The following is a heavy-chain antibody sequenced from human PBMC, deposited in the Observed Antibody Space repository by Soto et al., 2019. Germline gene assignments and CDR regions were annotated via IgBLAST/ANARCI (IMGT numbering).Heavy chain of an antibody. CDR3: ARPRGYNGYDTFDY. CDR1: GYSFISYW. D-gene: IGHD5-12*01. V-gene: IGHV5-51*03. CDR2: IYPGDSDA. Sequence: EVQLVQSGAEVKKPGESLKISCKGSGYSFISYWIGWVRQMPGKGLEWMGFIYPGDSDARYSPSFQGQVTISVDKSVSTAYLQWGSLKASDTAMYYCARPRGYNGYDTFDYWGQGTLVSVSS. J-gene: IGHJ4*02.